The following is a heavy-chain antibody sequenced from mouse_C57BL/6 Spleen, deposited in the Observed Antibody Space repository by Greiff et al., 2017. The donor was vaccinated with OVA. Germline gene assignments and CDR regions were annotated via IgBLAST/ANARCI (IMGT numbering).Heavy chain of an antibody. J-gene: IGHJ3*01. CDR1: GFNIKNTY. CDR3: ASGYGSSYEGFAY. V-gene: IGHV14-3*01. D-gene: IGHD1-1*01. Sequence: EVQLQQSVAELVRPGASVKLSCTASGFNIKNTYMHWVKQRPEQGLEWIGRIDPANGNTKYAPKFQGKATITADTSSNTAYLQLSSLTSEDTAIYYCASGYGSSYEGFAYWGQGTLVTVSA. CDR2: IDPANGNT.